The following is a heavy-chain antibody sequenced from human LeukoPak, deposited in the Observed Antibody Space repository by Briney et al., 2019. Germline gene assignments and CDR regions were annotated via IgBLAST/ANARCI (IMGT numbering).Heavy chain of an antibody. J-gene: IGHJ4*02. V-gene: IGHV3-43D*04. D-gene: IGHD1-26*01. CDR3: AKDGRNYFDY. CDR1: GFTFDDYS. CDR2: ITWDGGST. Sequence: PGGSLRLSCAASGFTFDDYSMHWVRQPPGKGLEWVSLITWDGGSTYYADSVKGRFTISRDNSKNSLYLQMNSLGPEDTALYYCAKDGRNYFDYWGQGTLVTVSS.